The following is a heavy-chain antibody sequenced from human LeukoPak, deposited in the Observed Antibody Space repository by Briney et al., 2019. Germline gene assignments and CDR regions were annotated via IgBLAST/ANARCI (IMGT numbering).Heavy chain of an antibody. CDR3: AKPFTQTPYAIGWYTCNS. CDR2: VSSSGAAT. D-gene: IGHD6-19*01. Sequence: GGSLRLSCAASGFTFSTYAMTWARQAPGKGLEWVSGVSSSGAATYYADSVKGRFTISRDNSRSTLYLHMNSLRADDTAVYYCAKPFTQTPYAIGWYTCNSWGQGTLVTVSS. J-gene: IGHJ4*02. V-gene: IGHV3-23*01. CDR1: GFTFSTYA.